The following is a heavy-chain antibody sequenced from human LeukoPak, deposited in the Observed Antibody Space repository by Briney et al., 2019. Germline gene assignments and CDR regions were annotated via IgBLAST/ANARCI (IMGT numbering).Heavy chain of an antibody. J-gene: IGHJ3*02. Sequence: PGGSLRLSCAAFGFTFSSYGMHWVRQAPGKGLEWVAVIWYDGSNKYYADSVKGRFTISRDNSKNTLYLQMNSLRAEDTAVYYCARTSRGTRDAFDIWGQGTMVTVSS. CDR1: GFTFSSYG. D-gene: IGHD3-10*01. CDR2: IWYDGSNK. V-gene: IGHV3-33*01. CDR3: ARTSRGTRDAFDI.